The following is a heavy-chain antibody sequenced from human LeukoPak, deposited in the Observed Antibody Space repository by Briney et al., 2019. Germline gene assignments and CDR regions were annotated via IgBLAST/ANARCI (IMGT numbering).Heavy chain of an antibody. J-gene: IGHJ4*02. Sequence: SETLSLTCTVSGGSISSYYWSWIRQPPGKGLERIGYIYYSGSTNYNPSLKSRVTISVDTSKNQFSLKLSSVTAADTAVYYCARDGGYCSGGSCYLYFDYWGQGTLVTVSS. D-gene: IGHD2-15*01. CDR3: ARDGGYCSGGSCYLYFDY. CDR2: IYYSGST. CDR1: GGSISSYY. V-gene: IGHV4-59*01.